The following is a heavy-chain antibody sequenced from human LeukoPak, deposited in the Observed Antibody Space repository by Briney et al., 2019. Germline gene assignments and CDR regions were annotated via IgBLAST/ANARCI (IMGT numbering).Heavy chain of an antibody. J-gene: IGHJ4*02. V-gene: IGHV1-2*02. CDR3: ARDPPRITMIVVVDF. Sequence: ASVKVSCKASGYTFTGYYMHWVRQAPGQGLEWMGWINPNSGGTNYAQKFQGRVTVTRDTSISTAYMELSRLRSDDTAVYYCARDPPRITMIVVVDFWGQGTLVTVSS. CDR2: INPNSGGT. CDR1: GYTFTGYY. D-gene: IGHD3-22*01.